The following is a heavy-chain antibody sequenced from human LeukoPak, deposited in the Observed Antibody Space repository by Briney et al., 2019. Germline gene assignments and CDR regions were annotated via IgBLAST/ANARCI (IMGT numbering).Heavy chain of an antibody. J-gene: IGHJ4*02. D-gene: IGHD1-26*01. CDR1: GGTFSSHA. Sequence: SVNVSCKASGGTFSSHAISWVRQAPGQGLEWMGGIIPIFGTANYAQKFQGRVTITTDESTSTAYMELSSLRSEDTAVYYCARELRGSFFPYSGSYPQWGQGTLVTVSS. CDR3: ARELRGSFFPYSGSYPQ. CDR2: IIPIFGTA. V-gene: IGHV1-69*05.